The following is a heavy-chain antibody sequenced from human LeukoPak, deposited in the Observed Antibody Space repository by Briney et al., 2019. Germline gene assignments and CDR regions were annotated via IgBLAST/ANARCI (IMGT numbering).Heavy chain of an antibody. CDR3: ARPNITSYYDSRGYDAFDV. D-gene: IGHD3-22*01. V-gene: IGHV5-51*01. CDR1: GYSFTSYW. Sequence: GESLKISCKGSGYSFTSYWIGWVRQMPGKGLEWLGIINPGDSDTRYSPSFQGQVTISADKSISTANLQWSSLKASDTAMYYCARPNITSYYDSRGYDAFDVWGQGTMVTVYS. CDR2: INPGDSDT. J-gene: IGHJ3*01.